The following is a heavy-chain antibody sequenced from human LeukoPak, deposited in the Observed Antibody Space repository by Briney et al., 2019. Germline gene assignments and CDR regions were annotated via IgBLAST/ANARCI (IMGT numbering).Heavy chain of an antibody. CDR2: IYYSGST. Sequence: SQTLSLTCTVSGGSISSGDYYGSWIRQPPGKGLEWIGYIYYSGSTYYNPSLKSRVTISVDTSKNQFSLKLSSVTAADTAVYYCARGITMVRGVIPDRFDYWGQGTLVTVSS. J-gene: IGHJ4*02. CDR1: GGSISSGDYY. CDR3: ARGITMVRGVIPDRFDY. D-gene: IGHD3-10*01. V-gene: IGHV4-30-4*01.